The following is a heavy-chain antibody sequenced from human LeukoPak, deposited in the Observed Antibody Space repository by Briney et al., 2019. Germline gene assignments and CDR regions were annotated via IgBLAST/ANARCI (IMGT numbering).Heavy chain of an antibody. CDR3: VKDLLTGYYPFDY. CDR1: GFRFSSYA. Sequence: PGGSLRLSCSASGFRFSSYAMHWVRQAPGKGLEYVSAISTNGGSTYYADSVKGRFTISRDNSKNTLCLQMSSLRAEDTAVYYCVKDLLTGYYPFDYWGQGTLVTVSS. J-gene: IGHJ4*02. CDR2: ISTNGGST. D-gene: IGHD3-9*01. V-gene: IGHV3-64D*06.